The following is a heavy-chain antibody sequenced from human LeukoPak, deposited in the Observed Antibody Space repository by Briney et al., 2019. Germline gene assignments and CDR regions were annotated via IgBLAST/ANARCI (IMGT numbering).Heavy chain of an antibody. CDR1: GFTFSSYS. J-gene: IGHJ4*02. CDR2: ISSSSSYI. CDR3: ARDGGDYYDSSGYYYHFDY. V-gene: IGHV3-21*01. Sequence: GGSLRLSCAASGFTFSSYSINWVRQAPGKGLEWVSSISSSSSYIYYADSVKGRFTISRDNAKNSLYLQMNSLRAEDTAVYYCARDGGDYYDSSGYYYHFDYWGQGTLVTVSS. D-gene: IGHD3-22*01.